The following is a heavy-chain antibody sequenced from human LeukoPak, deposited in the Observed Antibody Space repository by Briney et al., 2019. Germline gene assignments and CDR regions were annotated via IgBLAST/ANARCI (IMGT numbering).Heavy chain of an antibody. D-gene: IGHD6-19*01. J-gene: IGHJ4*02. CDR2: ISPRGVTT. V-gene: IGHV3-23*01. CDR1: GFSFSSYA. Sequence: RSGGSLRLSCVASGFSFSSYAMTWVRQAPGKGLEWVSAISPRGVTTYHADSVKGRFTSSRDSSKKTVYLQMNSLRVEDTAVYYCARIGHFESGGAVAAPHYWGQGTLVTVSS. CDR3: ARIGHFESGGAVAAPHY.